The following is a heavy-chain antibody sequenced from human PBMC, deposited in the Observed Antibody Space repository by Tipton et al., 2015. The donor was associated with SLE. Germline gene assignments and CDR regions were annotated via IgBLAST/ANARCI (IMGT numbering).Heavy chain of an antibody. D-gene: IGHD4-11*01. CDR1: GGSISSYY. V-gene: IGHV4-4*07. Sequence: TLSLTCTVSGGSISSYYWSWIRQPAGTGLEWIGRIYTSGSTNYNPSLKSRVTMSVDTSKNQFPLKLSSVTAADTAVYYCARLGGYSTYFDYWGQGTLVTVSS. CDR3: ARLGGYSTYFDY. J-gene: IGHJ4*02. CDR2: IYTSGST.